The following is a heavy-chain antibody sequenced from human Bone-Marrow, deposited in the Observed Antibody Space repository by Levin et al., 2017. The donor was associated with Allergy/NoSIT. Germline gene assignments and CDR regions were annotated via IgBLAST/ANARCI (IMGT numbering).Heavy chain of an antibody. Sequence: TLSLTCTFSGLSLSTTEVRVSWIRQPPGKALEWLARIDWDDAKFYTSSLRTRLTISKDTSENQVVLTLTNMDPVDTATYYCARDEYGSPYFDYWGQGIVVTVSS. V-gene: IGHV2-70*04. CDR3: ARDEYGSPYFDY. D-gene: IGHD6-13*01. J-gene: IGHJ4*02. CDR1: GLSLSTTEVR. CDR2: IDWDDAK.